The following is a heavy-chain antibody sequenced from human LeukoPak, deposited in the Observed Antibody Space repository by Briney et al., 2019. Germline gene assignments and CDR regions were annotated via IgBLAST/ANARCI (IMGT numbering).Heavy chain of an antibody. CDR1: GFTFRSHW. D-gene: IGHD5-18*01. V-gene: IGHV3-74*01. J-gene: IGHJ4*02. Sequence: GGSLRLSCAASGFTFRSHWMHWVRQVPGKGLVWVSRITSDGSSTSYADSVKGRFTISRDNAKNTLYLQMNSLRAEDTAVYYCAGDTGYSFADWGQGTLVTVSS. CDR2: ITSDGSST. CDR3: AGDTGYSFAD.